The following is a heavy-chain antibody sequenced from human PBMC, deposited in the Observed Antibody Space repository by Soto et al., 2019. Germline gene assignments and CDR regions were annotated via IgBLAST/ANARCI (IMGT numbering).Heavy chain of an antibody. CDR3: AHRSSLTLYGTSGYIFDS. D-gene: IGHD3-22*01. CDR1: GISLSTTGEG. CDR2: IYWNDDK. Sequence: QITLKESGRPLVRPTQTLTLTCTFSGISLSTTGEGVAWIRQPPGKALEWLALIYWNDDKRYSPSLKSRLTITKDTSKNQVVLTMTNMDPVDTATYFCAHRSSLTLYGTSGYIFDSWGQGTLVIVSS. V-gene: IGHV2-5*01. J-gene: IGHJ4*02.